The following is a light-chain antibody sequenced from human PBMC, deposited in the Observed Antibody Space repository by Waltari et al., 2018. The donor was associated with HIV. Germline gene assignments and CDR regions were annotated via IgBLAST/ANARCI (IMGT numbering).Light chain of an antibody. Sequence: QSALTQPASVSGSPGQSISISCTGTSSDIGNYYVSWYQHHPGKAPKFIIYEVSNRPSGVSNRFSCSKSGNTASLTISGLLPEDEAYYFCSSYISSATPEFGGGTRLTVL. J-gene: IGLJ3*02. CDR1: SSDIGNYY. V-gene: IGLV2-14*01. CDR3: SSYISSATPE. CDR2: EVS.